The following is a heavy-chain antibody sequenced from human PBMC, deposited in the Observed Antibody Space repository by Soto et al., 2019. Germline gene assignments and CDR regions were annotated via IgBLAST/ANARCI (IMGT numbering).Heavy chain of an antibody. Sequence: SETLSLTCTVSGGSVSSGNYYWSWIRQPPGKGLEWIGYFYYTGSINYNPSLKSRITMSLDTSKNQFSLRLSSVAAADTAVYYCARHLSVRGVFDFWGQGTQVTVSS. CDR3: ARHLSVRGVFDF. V-gene: IGHV4-61*01. D-gene: IGHD3-10*01. CDR1: GGSVSSGNYY. CDR2: FYYTGSI. J-gene: IGHJ4*02.